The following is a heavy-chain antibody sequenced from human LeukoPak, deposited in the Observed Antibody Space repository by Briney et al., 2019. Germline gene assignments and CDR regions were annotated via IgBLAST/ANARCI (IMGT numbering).Heavy chain of an antibody. V-gene: IGHV3-21*01. CDR1: GFIFSSYT. Sequence: GGSLRLSCAASGFIFSSYTMNWVRQAPGKGLEWVSSITSSSNYIYYADSVKGRFTISRDNAKNSLFLQMNSLRSEDTAVYYCARDAYSSSSLDYWGQGTLVTVSS. J-gene: IGHJ4*02. D-gene: IGHD6-6*01. CDR3: ARDAYSSSSLDY. CDR2: ITSSSNYI.